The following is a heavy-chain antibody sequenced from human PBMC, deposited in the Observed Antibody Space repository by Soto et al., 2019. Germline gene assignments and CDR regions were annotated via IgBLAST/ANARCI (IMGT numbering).Heavy chain of an antibody. CDR2: INPNSGGT. J-gene: IGHJ6*04. Sequence: ASVKVSCKASGFTFSAYYIYWVRQAPGQGLEWIGWINPNSGGTNNAQKFQGRVTMTRDTSTSTVYLELSALIPDDTAVYYCARIFFAKYSSSGRSAYSGMAVWGKGTTVPVSS. V-gene: IGHV1-2*02. D-gene: IGHD1-26*01. CDR3: ARIFFAKYSSSGRSAYSGMAV. CDR1: GFTFSAYY.